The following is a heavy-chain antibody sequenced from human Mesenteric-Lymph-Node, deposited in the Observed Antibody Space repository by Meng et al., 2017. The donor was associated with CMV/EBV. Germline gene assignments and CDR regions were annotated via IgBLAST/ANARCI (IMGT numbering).Heavy chain of an antibody. CDR2: IRNIGNKI. Sequence: GGSLRLSCVASGFGFSSYIMNWVRQAPGKGLEWVSSIRNIGNKIYYADSVKGRFTISRDNAKNSLYLQMNSLRAEDTAVYYCARSRSSGRGEMYYQYGMDVWGQGTTVTVSS. CDR3: ARSRSSGRGEMYYQYGMDV. CDR1: GFGFSSYI. J-gene: IGHJ6*02. V-gene: IGHV3-21*01. D-gene: IGHD3-10*01.